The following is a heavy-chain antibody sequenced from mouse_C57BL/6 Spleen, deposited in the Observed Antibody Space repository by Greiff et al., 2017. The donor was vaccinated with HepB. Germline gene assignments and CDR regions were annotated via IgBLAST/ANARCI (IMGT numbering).Heavy chain of an antibody. J-gene: IGHJ4*01. V-gene: IGHV1-64*01. CDR1: GYTFTSYW. Sequence: VKLQQPGAELVKPGASVKLSCKASGYTFTSYWMHWVKQRPGQGLEWIGMIHPNSGSTNYNEKFKSKATLTVDKSSSTAYMQLSSLTSEDSAVYYCARGGGYWVYAMDYWGQGTSVTVSS. CDR3: ARGGGYWVYAMDY. D-gene: IGHD2-3*01. CDR2: IHPNSGST.